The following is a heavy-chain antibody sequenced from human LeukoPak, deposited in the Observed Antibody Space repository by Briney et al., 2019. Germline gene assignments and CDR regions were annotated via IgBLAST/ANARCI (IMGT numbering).Heavy chain of an antibody. Sequence: GGSLRLSCAASGFIFSNYYLNWVRQAPGKGLEWVSYISSSGSTIYYADSVKGRFTISRDNAKNSLYLQMNSLRAEDTAVYYCAKGYSGYDWSLVDYWGQGTLVTVSS. CDR2: ISSSGSTI. CDR3: AKGYSGYDWSLVDY. D-gene: IGHD5-12*01. J-gene: IGHJ4*02. V-gene: IGHV3-11*01. CDR1: GFIFSNYY.